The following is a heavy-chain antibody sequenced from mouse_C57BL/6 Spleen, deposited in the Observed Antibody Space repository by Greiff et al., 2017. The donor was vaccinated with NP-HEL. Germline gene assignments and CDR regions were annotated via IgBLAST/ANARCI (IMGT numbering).Heavy chain of an antibody. CDR3: AREGIITTVVAPFAY. D-gene: IGHD1-1*01. Sequence: VQLQQSGAELAKPGASVKLSCKASGYTFTSYWMHWVKQRPGQGLEWIGYINPSSGYNKYNQKFKDKAKLTAYKSSSTAYMQLSSLTYEDSAFYYGAREGIITTVVAPFAYWGQVTLVTVSA. V-gene: IGHV1-7*01. CDR2: INPSSGYN. J-gene: IGHJ3*01. CDR1: GYTFTSYW.